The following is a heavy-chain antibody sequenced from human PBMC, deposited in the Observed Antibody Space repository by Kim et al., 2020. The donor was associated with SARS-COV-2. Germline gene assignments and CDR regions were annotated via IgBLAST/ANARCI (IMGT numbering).Heavy chain of an antibody. Sequence: GGSLRLSCAASGFTFSSYGMHWVRQAPGKGLEWVAVISYDGSNKYYADSVKGRFTISRDNSKNTLYLQMNSLRAEDTAVYYSAKDRGWLQSLGYGMDVWGQGTTVTVSS. CDR2: ISYDGSNK. D-gene: IGHD3-10*01. V-gene: IGHV3-30*18. J-gene: IGHJ6*02. CDR1: GFTFSSYG. CDR3: AKDRGWLQSLGYGMDV.